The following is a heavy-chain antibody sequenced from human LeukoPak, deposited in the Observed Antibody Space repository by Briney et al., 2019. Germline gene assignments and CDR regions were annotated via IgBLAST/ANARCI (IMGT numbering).Heavy chain of an antibody. Sequence: GGSLRLSCAASGFTFSSSAMSWVRQAPGRGLEWVSVISGSGGSTYYADSVKGRFTISRDNAKNSLYLQMNSLRAEDTAVYYCARDKGSGKNYYYGMDVWGQGTTVTVSS. CDR3: ARDKGSGKNYYYGMDV. D-gene: IGHD3-10*01. CDR2: ISGSGGST. J-gene: IGHJ6*02. V-gene: IGHV3-23*01. CDR1: GFTFSSSA.